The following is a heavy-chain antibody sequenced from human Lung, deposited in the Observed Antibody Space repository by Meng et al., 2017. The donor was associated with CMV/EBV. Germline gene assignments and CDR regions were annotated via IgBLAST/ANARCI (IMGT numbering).Heavy chain of an antibody. CDR1: GYTFSNYD. D-gene: IGHD2/OR15-2a*01. V-gene: IGHV1-8*01. CDR3: ARGQVQCSTINCHDYRFSGMDV. CDR2: MNPNRGNT. Sequence: ASVXVSXXASGYTFSNYDIIWVRQASGQGLEWVGWMNPNRGNTAYAQKFQGRVTMTRDTSTSIAYMELSSLRSGDTAVYYCARGQVQCSTINCHDYRFSGMDVWGQGXTVTVSS. J-gene: IGHJ6*02.